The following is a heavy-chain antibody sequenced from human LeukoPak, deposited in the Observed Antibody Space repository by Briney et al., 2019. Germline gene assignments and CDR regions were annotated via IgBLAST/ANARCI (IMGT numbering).Heavy chain of an antibody. V-gene: IGHV1-69*06. CDR2: IIPIFGTA. J-gene: IGHJ1*01. D-gene: IGHD6-13*01. CDR1: GYTFTGYY. Sequence: WASVKVSCKASGYTFTGYYVHWVRQAPGQGLEWMGGIIPIFGTANYAQKFQGRVTITADKSTSTAYMELSSLRSEDTAVYYCARDSTAAGTRAEYFQHWGQGTLVTVSS. CDR3: ARDSTAAGTRAEYFQH.